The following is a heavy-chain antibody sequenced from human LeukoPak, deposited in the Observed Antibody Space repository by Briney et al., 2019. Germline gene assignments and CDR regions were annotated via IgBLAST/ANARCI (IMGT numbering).Heavy chain of an antibody. J-gene: IGHJ4*02. Sequence: GGSLRLSCAASGFTFDDYAMHWVRQAPGKGLEWVSGISWNSGSIGYADSVKGRFTISRDNAKNSLYLQMNSLRAEDTALYYCAKDSHRPTVTFPAFDYWGQGTLVTVSS. D-gene: IGHD4-17*01. CDR2: ISWNSGSI. CDR1: GFTFDDYA. V-gene: IGHV3-9*01. CDR3: AKDSHRPTVTFPAFDY.